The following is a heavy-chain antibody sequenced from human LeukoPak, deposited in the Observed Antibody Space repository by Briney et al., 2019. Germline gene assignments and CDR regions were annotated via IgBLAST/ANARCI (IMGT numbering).Heavy chain of an antibody. V-gene: IGHV1-69*04. Sequence: SVKASCKASGGTFSSYAISWVRQAPGQGLEWMGRIIPILGIANYAQKFQGRVTITADKSTSTAYMELSSLRSEDRAVYYCARSGIAVAIFDYWGQGTLVTVSS. J-gene: IGHJ4*02. CDR2: IIPILGIA. CDR1: GGTFSSYA. D-gene: IGHD6-19*01. CDR3: ARSGIAVAIFDY.